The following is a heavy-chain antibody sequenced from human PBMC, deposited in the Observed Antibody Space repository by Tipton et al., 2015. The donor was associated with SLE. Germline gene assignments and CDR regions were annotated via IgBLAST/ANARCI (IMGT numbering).Heavy chain of an antibody. CDR3: ARALQDYFDY. CDR2: IYYSGST. Sequence: TLSLTCAVYGGSFSGYYWSWIRQPPGKGLEWIGYIYYSGSTNYNPSLKSRVTISVDTSKNQFSLKLSSVTAADTAVYYCARALQDYFDYWGQGTLVTVSS. J-gene: IGHJ4*02. V-gene: IGHV4-34*11. CDR1: GGSFSGYY.